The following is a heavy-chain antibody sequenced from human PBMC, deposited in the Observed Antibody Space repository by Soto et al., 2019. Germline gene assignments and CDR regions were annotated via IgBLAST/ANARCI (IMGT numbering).Heavy chain of an antibody. V-gene: IGHV3-23*01. CDR2: ISGSEGKT. D-gene: IGHD3-3*01. CDR3: VRWSYLDY. Sequence: GGSLRLSCAASVFSFISYAMSWVRQAPGKGLEWVSTISGSEGKTFYADSVKGRFSISRDTSKNMLYLQMNNLRGDDTAVYYCVRWSYLDYWGQGTRVTVSS. CDR1: VFSFISYA. J-gene: IGHJ4*02.